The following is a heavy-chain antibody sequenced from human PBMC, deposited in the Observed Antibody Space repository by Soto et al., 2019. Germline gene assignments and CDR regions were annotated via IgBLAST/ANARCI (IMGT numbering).Heavy chain of an antibody. V-gene: IGHV1-2*02. Sequence: ASVKVSCKASGYTFTNYYMHWLRQAPGQGLEWMGWMNPRSGGSKYAQKFQGRVTMTRDTSISTAYMELSRLRSDDTAVYYCARASITIFGVVSWFDPWGQGTLVTVSS. J-gene: IGHJ5*02. CDR2: MNPRSGGS. CDR3: ARASITIFGVVSWFDP. CDR1: GYTFTNYY. D-gene: IGHD3-3*01.